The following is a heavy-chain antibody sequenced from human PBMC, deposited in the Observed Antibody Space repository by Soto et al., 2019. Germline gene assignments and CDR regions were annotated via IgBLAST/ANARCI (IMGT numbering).Heavy chain of an antibody. CDR1: GGNFRRYS. CDR2: IVPIFGTT. V-gene: IGHV1-69*01. D-gene: IGHD2-21*01. CDR3: ARPDEGGYSSDHHYYYALDL. J-gene: IGHJ6*02. Sequence: QVQLLQSGAEVKKPGSSVKVCCRVSGGNFRRYSVSWVRQAPGQGLEWVGGIVPIFGTTNYAQRFQERVAITADETTGTAYMELTTLTSDDTAIYFCARPDEGGYSSDHHYYYALDLWGQGTAVTVTS.